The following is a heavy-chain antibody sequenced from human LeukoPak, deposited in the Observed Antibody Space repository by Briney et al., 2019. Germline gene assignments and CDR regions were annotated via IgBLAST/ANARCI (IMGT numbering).Heavy chain of an antibody. J-gene: IGHJ4*02. CDR2: IYYSGST. V-gene: IGHV4-59*08. Sequence: SETLSLTCTVSGGSIRSYYWSWIRQPPGKGLEWIGYIYYSGSTNYNPSLKSRVTISVDTSKNQFSLKLSSVTAADTAVYYCARSDGGRSDYWGQGTLVTVSS. CDR3: ARSDGGRSDY. D-gene: IGHD1-26*01. CDR1: GGSIRSYY.